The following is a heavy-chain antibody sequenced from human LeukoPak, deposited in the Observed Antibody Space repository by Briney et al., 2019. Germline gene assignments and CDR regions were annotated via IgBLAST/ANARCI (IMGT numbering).Heavy chain of an antibody. J-gene: IGHJ4*02. V-gene: IGHV3-21*06. Sequence: GGSLRLSCAASGFTFSTYNMNWVRQAPGKGLEWVSPITSGGGYTYYADSVKGRFTTSRDNAKNSLSLRLDSLRAEDTAVYYCARGHYDVLTSSYKWTPDYWGQGTLVTVSS. D-gene: IGHD3-9*01. CDR1: GFTFSTYN. CDR2: ITSGGGYT. CDR3: ARGHYDVLTSSYKWTPDY.